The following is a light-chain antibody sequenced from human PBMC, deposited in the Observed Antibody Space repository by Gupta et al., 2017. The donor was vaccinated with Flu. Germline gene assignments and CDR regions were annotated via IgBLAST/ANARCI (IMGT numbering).Light chain of an antibody. CDR1: SGSLASNF. CDR2: EDF. V-gene: IGLV6-57*01. CDR3: QSYENSNWV. Sequence: SGSLASNFVHWYRQRPGTSPNTVIFEDFQRASGVADRFSASIDISSNSASLTISGLKTEDEGNYYCQSYENSNWVFGGGTKLTVL. J-gene: IGLJ3*02.